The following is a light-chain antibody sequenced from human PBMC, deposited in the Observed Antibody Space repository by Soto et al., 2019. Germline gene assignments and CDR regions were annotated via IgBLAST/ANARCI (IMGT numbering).Light chain of an antibody. Sequence: QSALTQPASVSGSPGQSITISCTGTSSDIGAYNYVSWYQHHPGKAPKVIIFEVSDRPSGVSNRFSGSKSANTASLTISGLQAEDEAHYYCSSHTSSNTLVFGGGTKLTVL. V-gene: IGLV2-14*01. CDR2: EVS. CDR3: SSHTSSNTLV. CDR1: SSDIGAYNY. J-gene: IGLJ2*01.